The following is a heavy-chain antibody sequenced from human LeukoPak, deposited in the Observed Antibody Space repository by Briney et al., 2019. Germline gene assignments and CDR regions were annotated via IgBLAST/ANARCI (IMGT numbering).Heavy chain of an antibody. CDR2: FDPEDGET. CDR3: ATPLMYSSSLLFDY. V-gene: IGHV1-24*01. Sequence: AASVKVSCKVSGYTLTELSMHWVRQAPGKGLEWMGGFDPEDGETIYAQKFQGRVTMTEDTSTDTAYMELSSLRPEDTAVYYCATPLMYSSSLLFDYWGQGTLVTVSS. J-gene: IGHJ4*02. CDR1: GYTLTELS. D-gene: IGHD6-6*01.